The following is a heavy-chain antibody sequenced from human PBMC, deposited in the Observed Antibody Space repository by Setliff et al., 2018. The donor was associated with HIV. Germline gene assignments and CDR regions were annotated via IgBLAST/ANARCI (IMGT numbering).Heavy chain of an antibody. V-gene: IGHV3-74*01. CDR2: ISPDATIA. CDR3: ATDYNRGAFWHL. Sequence: PGGSLRLSCTASGFAFSDNWIHWVRQVPGKGLVWVSHISPDATIAGSGDSVKGRFTMSRDNAKNTAYLHMYRLTVDDTGVYYCATDYNRGAFWHLWGQGTQDTVSS. CDR1: GFAFSDNW. J-gene: IGHJ4*02. D-gene: IGHD3-10*01.